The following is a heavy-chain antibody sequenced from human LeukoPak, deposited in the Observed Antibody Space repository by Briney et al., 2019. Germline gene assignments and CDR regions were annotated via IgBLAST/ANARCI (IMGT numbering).Heavy chain of an antibody. J-gene: IGHJ4*02. V-gene: IGHV3-23*01. CDR3: AKALIRYSYGESFDY. D-gene: IGHD5-18*01. Sequence: PGGSLRLSCAASGFTFSSYAMSWVRQAPGKGLEWVSAISGSGGSTYYADSVRGRFTISRDNSKNTLYLRMNSLRAEDTAVYYCAKALIRYSYGESFDYWGQGTLVTVSS. CDR2: ISGSGGST. CDR1: GFTFSSYA.